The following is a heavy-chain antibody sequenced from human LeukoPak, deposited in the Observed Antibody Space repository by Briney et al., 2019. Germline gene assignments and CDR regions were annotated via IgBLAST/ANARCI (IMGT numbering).Heavy chain of an antibody. CDR2: ISAYNGNT. CDR3: ARVTFTDDAFDI. D-gene: IGHD1-20*01. V-gene: IGHV1-18*01. J-gene: IGHJ3*02. Sequence: EASVKVSCKASGYTFTSYGISWVRQAPGQGLEWMGWISAYNGNTNYAQKLQGRVTMTTDTSTSTAYLELRSLRSDDTAVYYCARVTFTDDAFDIWGQGTMVTVSS. CDR1: GYTFTSYG.